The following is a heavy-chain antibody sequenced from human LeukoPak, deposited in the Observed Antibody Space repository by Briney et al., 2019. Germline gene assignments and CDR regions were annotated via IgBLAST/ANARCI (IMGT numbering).Heavy chain of an antibody. Sequence: GGSLRLSCAVSGFTFSSYSMNWVRRAPGKGLEWVSYIGSSVSTRYYADSVKGRFTISRDNGKHSLYLQMNSLRAEDTAVYYCAFSMAAFYYYYYYMDVWGKGTTVTVSS. J-gene: IGHJ6*03. V-gene: IGHV3-48*01. CDR3: AFSMAAFYYYYYYMDV. CDR2: IGSSVSTR. CDR1: GFTFSSYS. D-gene: IGHD6-6*01.